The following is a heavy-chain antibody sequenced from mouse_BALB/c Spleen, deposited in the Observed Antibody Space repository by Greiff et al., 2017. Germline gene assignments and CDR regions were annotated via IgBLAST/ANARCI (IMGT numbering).Heavy chain of an antibody. CDR3: ARARMITTSWFAY. D-gene: IGHD2-4*01. V-gene: IGHV2-9*02. Sequence: QVQLQQSGPGLVAPSQSLSITCTVSGFSLTSYGVHWVRQPPGKGLEWLGVIWAGGSTNYNSALMSRLSISKDNSKSQVFLKMNSLQTDDTAMYYCARARMITTSWFAYWGQGTLVTVSA. J-gene: IGHJ3*01. CDR2: IWAGGST. CDR1: GFSLTSYG.